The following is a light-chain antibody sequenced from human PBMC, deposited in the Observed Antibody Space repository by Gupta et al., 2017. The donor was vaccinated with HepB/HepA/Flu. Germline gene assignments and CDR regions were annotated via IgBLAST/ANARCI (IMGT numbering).Light chain of an antibody. CDR1: QSVSSN. V-gene: IGKV3-15*01. CDR3: QQYNNGPMWT. CDR2: GAS. J-gene: IGKJ1*01. Sequence: ELVMTQSPATLSVSPGERATLSCRASQSVSSNLAWYQQKPGQAPRLLIYGASTRATGIPARFRGSGSGTEFTLTISSLKSEDFAVYYCQQYNNGPMWTLGQGTKVEIK.